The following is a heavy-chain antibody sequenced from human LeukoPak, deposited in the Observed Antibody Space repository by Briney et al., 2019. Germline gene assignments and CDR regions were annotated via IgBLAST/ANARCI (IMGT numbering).Heavy chain of an antibody. J-gene: IGHJ3*02. CDR3: ARDMVLRYFDWLSHDAFDI. V-gene: IGHV1-3*01. Sequence: GASVKVSCKASRYAFTSYAMHWVRQAPGQGREWMGWINAGNGNTKYSQKFQGRVTITRDTSASTAYMELSSLRSEDTAVYYCARDMVLRYFDWLSHDAFDIWGQGTMVTVSS. CDR1: RYAFTSYA. CDR2: INAGNGNT. D-gene: IGHD3-9*01.